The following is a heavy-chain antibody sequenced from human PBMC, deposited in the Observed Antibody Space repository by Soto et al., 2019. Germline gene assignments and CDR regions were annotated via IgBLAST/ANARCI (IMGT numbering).Heavy chain of an antibody. CDR2: ISYDGSNK. CDR3: AKDQQYQLPTYFYYYGMDV. D-gene: IGHD2-2*01. V-gene: IGHV3-30*18. CDR1: GFTFSSYG. Sequence: GSLRLSCAASGFTFSSYGMHWVRQAPGKGLEWVAVISYDGSNKHYADSVKGRFTISRDNSKNTLYLQMNSLRAEDTAVYYCAKDQQYQLPTYFYYYGMDVWGQGTTVTVSS. J-gene: IGHJ6*02.